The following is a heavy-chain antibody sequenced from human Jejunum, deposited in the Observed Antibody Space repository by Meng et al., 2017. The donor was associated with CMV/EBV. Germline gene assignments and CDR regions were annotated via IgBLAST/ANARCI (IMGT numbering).Heavy chain of an antibody. CDR3: AKDRDSTSWGTWDY. V-gene: IGHV3-23*01. D-gene: IGHD6-13*01. CDR1: GFSVSSYF. CDR2: ISGSGGST. Sequence: GSGFSVSSYFMTWVRQAPGKGLEWVSAISGSGGSTYYADSVKGRFTISRDISKNTLYLQMNSLRAEDTAVYYCAKDRDSTSWGTWDYWGQGSLVTVSS. J-gene: IGHJ4*02.